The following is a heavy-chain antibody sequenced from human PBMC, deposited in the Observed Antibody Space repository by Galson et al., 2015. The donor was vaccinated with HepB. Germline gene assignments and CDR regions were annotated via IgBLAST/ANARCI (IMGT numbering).Heavy chain of an antibody. CDR2: ISGSGGST. D-gene: IGHD1-26*01. J-gene: IGHJ3*02. CDR1: GFIFSNYA. V-gene: IGHV3-23*01. Sequence: SLRLSCAASGFIFSNYAMSWVRQAPGKGLEWVSTISGSGGSTDSADSVKGRFTISRDNSKNTVYLQMNSLRAEDTAVYYCAKPIVGATRGPFDIWGQGTMGTVSS. CDR3: AKPIVGATRGPFDI.